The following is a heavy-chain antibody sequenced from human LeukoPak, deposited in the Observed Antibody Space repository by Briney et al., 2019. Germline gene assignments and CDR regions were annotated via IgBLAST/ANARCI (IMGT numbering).Heavy chain of an antibody. D-gene: IGHD6-19*01. CDR2: IYTSGST. CDR1: GGSISSYY. J-gene: IGHJ4*02. V-gene: IGHV4-4*07. Sequence: SETLSLTCTVSGGSISSYYWSWIRQPAGKGLEWIGRIYTSGSTNYNPSLKSRVTMSVDTSKNQFSLKLSSVTAADTAVYYCARDRGSGLDLEAVTYWGQGTLVTVSS. CDR3: ARDRGSGLDLEAVTY.